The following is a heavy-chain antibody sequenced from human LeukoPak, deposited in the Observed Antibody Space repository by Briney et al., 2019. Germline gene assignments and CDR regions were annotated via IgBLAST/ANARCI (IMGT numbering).Heavy chain of an antibody. Sequence: GASVKVSCKASGYTFTGYYMHWVRQAPGQGLEWMGWINPNSGGTNYAQKFQGRVTMTRDTSISTAYMELSRLRSDDTAVYYCAREAVDSSSWHGAYWGQGTLVTVSS. CDR2: INPNSGGT. CDR1: GYTFTGYY. D-gene: IGHD6-13*01. CDR3: AREAVDSSSWHGAY. J-gene: IGHJ4*02. V-gene: IGHV1-2*02.